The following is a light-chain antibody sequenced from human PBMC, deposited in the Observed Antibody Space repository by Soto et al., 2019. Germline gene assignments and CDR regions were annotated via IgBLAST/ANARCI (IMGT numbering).Light chain of an antibody. CDR1: SSDVGAYNY. CDR3: CSYADNYSYV. V-gene: IGLV2-11*01. CDR2: DVS. J-gene: IGLJ1*01. Sequence: QPALTQPRSVSGSPGQSVTISCTGTSSDVGAYNYVSWYQQHPGKAPKLMTYDVSKRPSGAPDRFSGSKSGNTASLTISGLQAEDEADYYCCSYADNYSYVFGTGTKVTVL.